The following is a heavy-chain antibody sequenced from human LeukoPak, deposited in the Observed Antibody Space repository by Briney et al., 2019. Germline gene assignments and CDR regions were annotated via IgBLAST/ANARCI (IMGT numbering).Heavy chain of an antibody. CDR2: TYYRSKWYN. D-gene: IGHD3-3*01. V-gene: IGHV6-1*01. J-gene: IGHJ4*02. CDR1: GDSVSSNSAA. CDR3: ARDHPGQFAIFGVVIRYFDY. Sequence: SQTLSLTCAISGDSVSSNSAAWNWIRQSPSRGLEWLGRTYYRSKWYNDYAVSVKSRITINPDTSKNQFSLQLNSVTPEDTAVYYCARDHPGQFAIFGVVIRYFDYWGQGTLVTVSS.